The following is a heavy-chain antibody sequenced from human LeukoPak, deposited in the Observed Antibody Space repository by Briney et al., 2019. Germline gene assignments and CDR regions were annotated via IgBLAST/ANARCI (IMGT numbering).Heavy chain of an antibody. Sequence: GGSLRLSCAASGFTFSSYSMHWVRQAPGKGLEWVSSISASSSSIYYADSVKGRFTISRDNSKNALYLQMNSLRAEDTAVYYCAKGFPGSGSYYNRRGAFDYWGQGTLVTVSS. J-gene: IGHJ4*02. D-gene: IGHD3-10*01. CDR3: AKGFPGSGSYYNRRGAFDY. V-gene: IGHV3-21*04. CDR1: GFTFSSYS. CDR2: ISASSSSI.